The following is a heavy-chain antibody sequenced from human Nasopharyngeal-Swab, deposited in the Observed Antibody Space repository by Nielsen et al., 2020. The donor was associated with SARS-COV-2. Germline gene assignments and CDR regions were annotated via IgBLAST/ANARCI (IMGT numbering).Heavy chain of an antibody. V-gene: IGHV3-48*03. Sequence: VHQAPGKGLEWVSYISSSGSTIYYADSVKGRFTISRDNAKNSLYLQMNSLRAEDTAVYYCARDLRYSSSWYVGISYFDYWGQGTLVTVSS. CDR2: ISSSGSTI. D-gene: IGHD6-13*01. CDR3: ARDLRYSSSWYVGISYFDY. J-gene: IGHJ4*02.